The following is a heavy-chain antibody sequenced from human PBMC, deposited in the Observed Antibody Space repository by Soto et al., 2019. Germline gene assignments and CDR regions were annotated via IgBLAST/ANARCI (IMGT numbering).Heavy chain of an antibody. D-gene: IGHD5-12*01. V-gene: IGHV1-69*13. CDR2: IIPIFGTA. CDR1: GGTFSSYA. Sequence: AVKVSCKASGGTFSSYAIRWLRQAPGQGLEWMGGIIPIFGTANYAQKFQGRVTITEDESTSTAYMELSSLRSEDTAVYYCARDRWTDGYNSSPFDYWGQGKLVTVSS. J-gene: IGHJ4*02. CDR3: ARDRWTDGYNSSPFDY.